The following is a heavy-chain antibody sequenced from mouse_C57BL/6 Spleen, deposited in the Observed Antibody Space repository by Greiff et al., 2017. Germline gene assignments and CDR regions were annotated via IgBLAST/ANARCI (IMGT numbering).Heavy chain of an antibody. V-gene: IGHV1-81*01. D-gene: IGHD2-4*01. Sequence: VQLQQSGAELARPGASVKLSCKASGYTFTSYGISWVKQRPGQGLEWIGEIYPRSGNAYYNEKFKGKATLTADKSSSTAYMELRSLTSEDSAVYFCARYDYDYDDYAMDYWGQGTSVTVSS. CDR2: IYPRSGNA. CDR1: GYTFTSYG. J-gene: IGHJ4*01. CDR3: ARYDYDYDDYAMDY.